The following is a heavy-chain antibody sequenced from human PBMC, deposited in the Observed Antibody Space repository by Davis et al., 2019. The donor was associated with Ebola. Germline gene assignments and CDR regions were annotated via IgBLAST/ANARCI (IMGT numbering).Heavy chain of an antibody. D-gene: IGHD4-17*01. V-gene: IGHV3-9*01. CDR3: ASADYGDYAFDY. J-gene: IGHJ4*02. CDR2: ISWNSGSI. Sequence: PGGSLRLSCAASGFTFDDYAMHWVRQAPGKGLEWVSGISWNSGSIGYADSVKGRFTISRDNAKNSLYLQMNSLRAEDTAVYYCASADYGDYAFDYWGQGTLVTVSS. CDR1: GFTFDDYA.